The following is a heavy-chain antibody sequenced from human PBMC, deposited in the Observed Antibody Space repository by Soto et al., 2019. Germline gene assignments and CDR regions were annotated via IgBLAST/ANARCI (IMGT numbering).Heavy chain of an antibody. CDR3: ARDQRPMLPAAIFHY. J-gene: IGHJ4*02. D-gene: IGHD2-2*01. Sequence: PSETLSLTCTVSGGSISSYYWSWIRQPPGKGLEWIGYIYYSGSTNYNPSLKSRVTISVDTSKNQFSLKLSSVTAADTAVYYCARDQRPMLPAAIFHYRGPGTFVTVFS. V-gene: IGHV4-59*01. CDR1: GGSISSYY. CDR2: IYYSGST.